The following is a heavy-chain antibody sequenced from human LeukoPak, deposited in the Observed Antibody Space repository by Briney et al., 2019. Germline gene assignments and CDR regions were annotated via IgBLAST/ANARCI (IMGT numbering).Heavy chain of an antibody. V-gene: IGHV3-33*08. CDR3: TREASKGYYDTSGYYYDY. D-gene: IGHD3-22*01. CDR2: IWSDGSYK. J-gene: IGHJ4*02. CDR1: GFSLTSNG. Sequence: GGPLRLSCAASGFSLTSNGMHWVRQAPGKGLEWVAVIWSDGSYKNYADSVKGRFSISRDNSKNTLYLQMSSLRADDTAVYYCTREASKGYYDTSGYYYDYWGQGTLVTVSS.